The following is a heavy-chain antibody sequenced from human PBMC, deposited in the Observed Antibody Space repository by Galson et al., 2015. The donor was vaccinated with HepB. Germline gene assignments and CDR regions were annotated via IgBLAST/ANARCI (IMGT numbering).Heavy chain of an antibody. J-gene: IGHJ3*02. CDR2: VIPILGVA. CDR3: ARDNRNYYDGSGRNAFDI. Sequence: SCKASGGTFSSYAISWVRQAPGRGLEWMGRVIPILGVASYAQMFEDRVTITADKSSTTAFMDLSTLTSEDTAMYYCARDNRNYYDGSGRNAFDIWGQGIMVTVSS. D-gene: IGHD3-22*01. V-gene: IGHV1-69*04. CDR1: GGTFSSYA.